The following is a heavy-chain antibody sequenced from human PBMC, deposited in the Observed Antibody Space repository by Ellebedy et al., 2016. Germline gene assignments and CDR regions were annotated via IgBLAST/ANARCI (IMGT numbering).Heavy chain of an antibody. CDR3: ARHESLTVTTMDV. CDR1: GYSFTSYW. Sequence: GGSLRLSCEASGYSFTSYWITWVRQMPGKGLEWMGRIDPTDSYTNYSPSFRGHVTISVDKSIRAAYLQWSSLKASDTAMYYCARHESLTVTTMDVWGQGTTVTVSS. J-gene: IGHJ6*02. CDR2: IDPTDSYT. V-gene: IGHV5-10-1*01. D-gene: IGHD4-17*01.